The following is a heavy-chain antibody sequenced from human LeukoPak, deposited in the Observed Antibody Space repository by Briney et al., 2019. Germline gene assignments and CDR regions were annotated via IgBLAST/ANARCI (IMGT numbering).Heavy chain of an antibody. Sequence: SQTLSLTCTVSGGSISSGDYYWSWIRQPPGKGLEWIGYIYYSGSTYYNPSLKSRVTISVDTSKNQFSLKLSSVTAADTAVYYCASLTYYYDKGLGYRGQGTLVTVSS. J-gene: IGHJ4*02. V-gene: IGHV4-30-4*01. CDR2: IYYSGST. CDR1: GGSISSGDYY. D-gene: IGHD3-22*01. CDR3: ASLTYYYDKGLGY.